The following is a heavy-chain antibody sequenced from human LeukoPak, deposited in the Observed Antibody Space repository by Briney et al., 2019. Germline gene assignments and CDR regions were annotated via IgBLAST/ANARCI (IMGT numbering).Heavy chain of an antibody. Sequence: ASVKVSCKASGYTFTGYYMHWVRQAPGQGLEWMGWINPNSGGTNYAQKFQGRVTMTRDTSISTAYMELSRLRSDDTAVYYCARDVVWFGELSPWGQGTLVTVSS. J-gene: IGHJ5*02. V-gene: IGHV1-2*02. D-gene: IGHD3-10*01. CDR2: INPNSGGT. CDR3: ARDVVWFGELSP. CDR1: GYTFTGYY.